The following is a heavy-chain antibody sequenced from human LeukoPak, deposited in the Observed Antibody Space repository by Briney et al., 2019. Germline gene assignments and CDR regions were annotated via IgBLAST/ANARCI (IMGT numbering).Heavy chain of an antibody. J-gene: IGHJ4*02. Sequence: PAETLSLTCTVSGSSISTYYCSWIRQPPGKGLEWIGNIYNSGTTDYNSSPTCRATISVDTSKKHFTLKLSSVAAEDTAMYYCVKDHGDSKIKDWGQGTLVTVSS. CDR2: IYNSGTT. D-gene: IGHD2-21*02. CDR3: VKDHGDSKIKD. V-gene: IGHV4-59*01. CDR1: GSSISTYY.